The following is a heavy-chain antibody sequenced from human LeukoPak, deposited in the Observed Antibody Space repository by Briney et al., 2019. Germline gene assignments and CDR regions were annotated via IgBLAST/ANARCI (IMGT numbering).Heavy chain of an antibody. D-gene: IGHD6-19*01. CDR2: IKTDGSEE. J-gene: IGHJ4*02. CDR1: GFTFSSHW. CDR3: ARDWNGSGWPTDY. Sequence: GGSLRLSCAASGFTFSSHWMSWVRQAPGKGLEWVAIIKTDGSEEDYVDAVKGRFTISRDNAKNCLYLQMNNLRAEDTAVYYCARDWNGSGWPTDYWGRGTLVTVSS. V-gene: IGHV3-7*05.